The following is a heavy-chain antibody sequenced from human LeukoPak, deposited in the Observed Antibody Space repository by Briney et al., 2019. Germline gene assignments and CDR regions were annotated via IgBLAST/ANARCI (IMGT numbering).Heavy chain of an antibody. J-gene: IGHJ6*02. CDR3: ARLHPGIAVAGSYYGMDV. Sequence: GGSLRLSCAASGFTVSINYMSWVRQAPGKGLEWVSIIYSAGTTYYADSVKGRFTISRDNSKNILYLQMNSLRAEDTVVYYCARLHPGIAVAGSYYGMDVWGQGTTVTVSS. CDR1: GFTVSINY. D-gene: IGHD6-19*01. CDR2: IYSAGTT. V-gene: IGHV3-53*01.